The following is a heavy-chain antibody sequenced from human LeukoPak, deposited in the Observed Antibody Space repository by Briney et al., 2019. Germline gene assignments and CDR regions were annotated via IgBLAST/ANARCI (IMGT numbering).Heavy chain of an antibody. D-gene: IGHD6-19*01. CDR2: IKQDGSEK. CDR3: ARERSSGSSGAFDY. CDR1: GFTFSSYW. Sequence: GRSLRLSCAASGFTFSSYWMSWVRQAPGKGLEWVANIKQDGSEKYYVDSVKGRFTISRDNAKNSLYLQMNSLRAEDTAVYYCARERSSGSSGAFDYWGQGTLVTVSS. V-gene: IGHV3-7*03. J-gene: IGHJ4*02.